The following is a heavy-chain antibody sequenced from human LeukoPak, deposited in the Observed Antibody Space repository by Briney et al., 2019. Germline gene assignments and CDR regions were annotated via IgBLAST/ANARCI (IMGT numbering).Heavy chain of an antibody. CDR2: INPNSGGT. V-gene: IGHV1-2*02. CDR3: ARDAQGIAVAGPIDY. Sequence: GASVKVSCKASGYTFTGYYMHWVRQAPGQGLEWMGWINPNSGGTNYAQKFQGRVTMTRDTSISTAYMELSRLRSDDTAVYYCARDAQGIAVAGPIDYWGQGTLVTVSS. J-gene: IGHJ4*02. CDR1: GYTFTGYY. D-gene: IGHD6-19*01.